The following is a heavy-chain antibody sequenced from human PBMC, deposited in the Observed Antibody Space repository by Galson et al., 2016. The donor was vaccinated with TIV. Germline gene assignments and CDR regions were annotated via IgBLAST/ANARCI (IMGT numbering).Heavy chain of an antibody. V-gene: IGHV3-15*01. D-gene: IGHD4-17*01. CDR2: MRSYFDGGTI. CDR3: ATGAYGDYLGSDSLDV. J-gene: IGHJ3*01. CDR1: GFIFSNAW. Sequence: SLRLSCAASGFIFSNAWMTWVRQAPGKGLEWVGRMRSYFDGGTIDYAAPVKGRFTISRDDSKKELFLQMNSLKIDDTAVDFCATGAYGDYLGSDSLDVWGQGTKVTVS.